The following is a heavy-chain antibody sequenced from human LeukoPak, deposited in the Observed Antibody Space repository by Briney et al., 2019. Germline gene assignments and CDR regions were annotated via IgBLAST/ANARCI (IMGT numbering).Heavy chain of an antibody. CDR1: GGSISSSSYY. J-gene: IGHJ6*03. V-gene: IGHV4-39*07. Sequence: NPSETLSLTCTVSGGSISSSSYYWGWIRQPPGKGLEWIGSIYYSGGTYYNPSLKSRVTISVDTSKNQFSLKLSSVTAADTAVYYCARVSGAGFWSGYYHYYYYYMDVWGKGTTVTVSS. CDR3: ARVSGAGFWSGYYHYYYYYMDV. CDR2: IYYSGGT. D-gene: IGHD3-3*01.